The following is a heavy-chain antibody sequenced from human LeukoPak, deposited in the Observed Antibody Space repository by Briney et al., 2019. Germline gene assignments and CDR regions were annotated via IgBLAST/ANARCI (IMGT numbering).Heavy chain of an antibody. D-gene: IGHD2-8*01. V-gene: IGHV1-18*01. CDR3: ARGRCPNGVCYDDRGHFDF. J-gene: IGHJ4*02. CDR1: GYTFTSYG. Sequence: ASVKVSCKASGYTFTSYGISWVRQAPGQGLEWMGWISAYNGNTNYAQKLQGRVTMTTDTSTSTAYMELRSLRSDDTAVYYCARGRCPNGVCYDDRGHFDFWGQGTLVTVSS. CDR2: ISAYNGNT.